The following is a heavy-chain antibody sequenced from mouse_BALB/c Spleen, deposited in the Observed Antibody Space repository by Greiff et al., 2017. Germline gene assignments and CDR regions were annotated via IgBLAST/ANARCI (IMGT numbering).Heavy chain of an antibody. Sequence: QVQLQQSGPQLVRPGASVKISCKASGYSFTSYCMHWVKQRPGQGLEWIGMIDPSDSETRLNQKFKDKATLTVDKSSSTAYMQLSSPTSEDSAVYYCARWRSTTFAYWGQGTLVTVSA. D-gene: IGHD2-14*01. V-gene: IGHV1S127*01. J-gene: IGHJ3*01. CDR2: IDPSDSET. CDR3: ARWRSTTFAY. CDR1: GYSFTSYC.